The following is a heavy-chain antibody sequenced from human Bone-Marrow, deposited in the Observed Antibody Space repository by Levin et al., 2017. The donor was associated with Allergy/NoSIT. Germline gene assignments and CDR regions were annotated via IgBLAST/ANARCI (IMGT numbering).Heavy chain of an antibody. CDR2: ISYDGNNK. D-gene: IGHD1-26*01. V-gene: IGHV3-30-3*01. CDR3: ASGRPTVMELAFDY. CDR1: GFPFSYYS. J-gene: IGHJ4*01. Sequence: GESLKISCAASGFPFSYYSMHWVRQAPGKGLEWVAVISYDGNNKNYADSVKGRFTISRDTSKNTLYVQMNSLRGEDTSVYYCASGRPTVMELAFDYCGQGTLVTVSS.